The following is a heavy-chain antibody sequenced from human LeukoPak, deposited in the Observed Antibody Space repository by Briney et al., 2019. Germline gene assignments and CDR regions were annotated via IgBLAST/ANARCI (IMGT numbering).Heavy chain of an antibody. Sequence: PSETLSLTCTVSGGSISTSSYYWGWVRQPPGKGLEWIGNIFYSGSTYYSPSLKSRVTISLDTSRNQFSLKLSSVTAADTAVYYCAREDYDSSGYHPFFDYWGQGTLVTVSS. J-gene: IGHJ4*02. D-gene: IGHD3-22*01. V-gene: IGHV4-39*07. CDR2: IFYSGST. CDR1: GGSISTSSYY. CDR3: AREDYDSSGYHPFFDY.